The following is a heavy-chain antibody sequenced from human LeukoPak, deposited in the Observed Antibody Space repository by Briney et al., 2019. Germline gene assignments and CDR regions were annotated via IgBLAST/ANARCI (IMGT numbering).Heavy chain of an antibody. D-gene: IGHD3-10*01. CDR2: INHSGST. CDR1: GGSISSYY. CDR3: ARGGGMYGSGSYEGEDFDY. V-gene: IGHV4-34*01. Sequence: SETLSLTCTVSGGSISSYYWSWIRQPPGKGLEWIGEINHSGSTNYNPSLKSRVTISVDTSKNQFSLKLSSVTAADTAVYYCARGGGMYGSGSYEGEDFDYWGQGTLVTVSS. J-gene: IGHJ4*02.